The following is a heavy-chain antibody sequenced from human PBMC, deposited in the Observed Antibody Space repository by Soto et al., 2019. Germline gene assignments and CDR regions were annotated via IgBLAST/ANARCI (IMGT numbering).Heavy chain of an antibody. CDR3: ASYPDYPGYYNYGMDV. D-gene: IGHD3-10*01. J-gene: IGHJ6*02. V-gene: IGHV3-30-3*01. Sequence: GGSLRLSCAASGFTFSSYAMHWVRQAPGKGLEWVAVISYDGSNKYYADSVKGRFTISRDNSKNTLYLQMNSLRAEDTAVYYCASYPDYPGYYNYGMDVWGQGTTVTVSS. CDR2: ISYDGSNK. CDR1: GFTFSSYA.